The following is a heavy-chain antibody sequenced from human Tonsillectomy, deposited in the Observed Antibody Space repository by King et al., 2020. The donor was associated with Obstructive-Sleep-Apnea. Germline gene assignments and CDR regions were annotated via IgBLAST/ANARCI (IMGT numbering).Heavy chain of an antibody. J-gene: IGHJ4*02. V-gene: IGHV1-2*02. CDR2: INPNSGGT. CDR1: GYTFTGYH. Sequence: VQLVESGAEVKKPGASVKVSCKASGYTFTGYHMHWVRHAPGQGLEWMGWINPNSGGTNYAQKFQGRVTMTRDTSISTAYMELSRLRSDDTAVYYCATVAVATATYFFDYWGQGTLVTVSS. CDR3: ATVAVATATYFFDY. D-gene: IGHD4-17*01.